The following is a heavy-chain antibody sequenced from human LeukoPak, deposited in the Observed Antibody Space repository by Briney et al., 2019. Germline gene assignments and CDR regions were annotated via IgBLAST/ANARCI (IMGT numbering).Heavy chain of an antibody. CDR2: LIPIFGTP. V-gene: IGHV1-69*05. CDR1: AGTFYNYA. D-gene: IGHD3-3*01. J-gene: IGHJ3*02. Sequence: GSSVKVSCKASAGTFYNYAISWVRQAPGQGLEWMGGLIPIFGTPHYELKFQGRVTITTDESTSTAYMELISLRSEDTAVYYCAIPTIFGVDDGFDIWGQGTKVTVSS. CDR3: AIPTIFGVDDGFDI.